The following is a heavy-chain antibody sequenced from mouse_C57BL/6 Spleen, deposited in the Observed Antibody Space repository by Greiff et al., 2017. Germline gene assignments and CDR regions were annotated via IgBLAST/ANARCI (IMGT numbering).Heavy chain of an antibody. CDR3: TSITTRAMDY. D-gene: IGHD1-1*01. Sequence: EVQGVESGGGLVQPGGSMKLSCAASGFTFSDAWMDWVRQSPEKGLEWVAEIRNKANNHATYYAESVKGRFTISRDDSKSSVYLQMNSLRAEDTGIYYCTSITTRAMDYWGQGTSVTVSS. V-gene: IGHV6-6*01. CDR1: GFTFSDAW. J-gene: IGHJ4*01. CDR2: IRNKANNHAT.